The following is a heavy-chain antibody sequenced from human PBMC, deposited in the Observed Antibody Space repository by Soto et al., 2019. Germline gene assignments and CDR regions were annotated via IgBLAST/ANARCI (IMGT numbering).Heavy chain of an antibody. V-gene: IGHV1-69*08. J-gene: IGHJ6*03. CDR2: IITFVGKA. CDR1: GGTLSSYS. CDR3: ARVTGGHDSGGNYMDV. Sequence: QVQLVQSGPEVKKPGSSVKVSCKTSGGTLSSYSISWVRQAPGQGLEWVGRIITFVGKANVAQQFQGRVTITADRATDTTYMERRRLTSEDTAVYYGARVTGGHDSGGNYMDVWGTGTTVTVSS. D-gene: IGHD5-12*01.